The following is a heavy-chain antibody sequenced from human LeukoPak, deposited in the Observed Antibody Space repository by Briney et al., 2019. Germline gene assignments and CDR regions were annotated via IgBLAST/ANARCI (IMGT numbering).Heavy chain of an antibody. V-gene: IGHV3-23*01. Sequence: GGSLRLSCAASGFAFSTYAMAWVRQAPGKGLEWVPGISGSGIHTYYPDSMKGRFTISRDNSKNSLYLQLNSLRVEDTALYYCAKALRSDGYNYEKALDVWGRGTTVTVSS. CDR3: AKALRSDGYNYEKALDV. CDR1: GFAFSTYA. D-gene: IGHD5-24*01. J-gene: IGHJ6*02. CDR2: ISGSGIHT.